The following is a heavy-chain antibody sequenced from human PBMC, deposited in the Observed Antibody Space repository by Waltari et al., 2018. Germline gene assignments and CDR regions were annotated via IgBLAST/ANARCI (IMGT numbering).Heavy chain of an antibody. D-gene: IGHD3-10*01. CDR2: ISGSGGST. J-gene: IGHJ4*02. Sequence: EVQVVESGGGLVQPGGSLRLSCAASGFTFSSYAMTWVRQAPGKGLDWVSLISGSGGSTYYVDSGKCRFTISRDNYKNMLYLQMNGLRAEDTAIYYCAKATSGSYYYYPDYWGQGTLVTVSS. CDR3: AKATSGSYYYYPDY. V-gene: IGHV3-23*04. CDR1: GFTFSSYA.